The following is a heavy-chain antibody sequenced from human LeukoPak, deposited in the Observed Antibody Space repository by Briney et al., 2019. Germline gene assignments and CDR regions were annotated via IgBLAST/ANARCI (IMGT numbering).Heavy chain of an antibody. CDR1: GFTFSSYG. CDR2: LSYDGSNK. D-gene: IGHD3-3*02. Sequence: SGRSLRLPCAASGFTFSSYGMHWVRQAPGKGLEWVAILSYDGSNKYYADSVKGRFTISRDNSKNTLYLQMNSLRAEDTAVYYCAKGRFWRRKTDYHFLHWGQGTLVTVSS. V-gene: IGHV3-30*18. CDR3: AKGRFWRRKTDYHFLH. J-gene: IGHJ1*01.